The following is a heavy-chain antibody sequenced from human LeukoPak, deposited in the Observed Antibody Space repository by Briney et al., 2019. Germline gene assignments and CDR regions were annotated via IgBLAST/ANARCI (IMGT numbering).Heavy chain of an antibody. Sequence: ESGPTLVSPTQTLTLTCTFSGFSLSTSGMCVSWIRQPPGKALEWLARFDWDDDKYYSTSLKARLTISKDTSKNQVVLTMTNMDPVDTATYYCARMSYDSSGYYTRTFDYWGQGTLVTVSS. D-gene: IGHD3-22*01. V-gene: IGHV2-70*11. CDR1: GFSLSTSGMC. CDR2: FDWDDDK. J-gene: IGHJ4*02. CDR3: ARMSYDSSGYYTRTFDY.